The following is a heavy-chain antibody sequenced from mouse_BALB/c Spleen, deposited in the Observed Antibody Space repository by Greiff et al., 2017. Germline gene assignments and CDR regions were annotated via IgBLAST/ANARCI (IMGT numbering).Heavy chain of an antibody. CDR3: ASGDYDDGGYYYAMDY. V-gene: IGHV3-2*02. J-gene: IGHJ4*01. CDR2: ISYSGST. CDR1: GYSITSDYA. D-gene: IGHD2-4*01. Sequence: EVQLVESGPGLVKPSQSLSLTCTVTGYSITSDYAWYWIRQFPGNILEWMGYISYSGSTSYNPSLKSRISITRDTSKNQFFLQLNSVTTEDTATYYCASGDYDDGGYYYAMDYWGQGTSVTVSS.